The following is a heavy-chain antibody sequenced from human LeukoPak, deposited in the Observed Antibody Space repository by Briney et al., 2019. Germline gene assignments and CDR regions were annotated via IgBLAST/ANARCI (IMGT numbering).Heavy chain of an antibody. CDR3: ATGATAGQFDN. CDR2: IIPIFGTA. J-gene: IGHJ4*02. Sequence: SVKVSCKASGGSFSSYTISWVRHAPGQGLEWMGGIIPIFGTANYAQKFQGRVTISADESTGTAYMELSSLRSEDTAVYYCATGATAGQFDNWGQGTLVTVSS. V-gene: IGHV1-69*13. D-gene: IGHD1-26*01. CDR1: GGSFSSYT.